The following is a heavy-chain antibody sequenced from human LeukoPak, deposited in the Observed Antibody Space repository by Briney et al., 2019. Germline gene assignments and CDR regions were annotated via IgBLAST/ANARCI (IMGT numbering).Heavy chain of an antibody. CDR1: GFTFSNYW. V-gene: IGHV3-74*01. CDR3: ARDRTWFGESRYNYYGMDV. J-gene: IGHJ6*02. Sequence: GGSLRLSCAASGFTFSNYWMHWVRQPPGKGLVWVSRIKTDGSGTTYADSVKGRFTISRDNARNTLYLQMTSLRVEDTAVYYCARDRTWFGESRYNYYGMDVWGQGTTVTVSS. D-gene: IGHD3-10*01. CDR2: IKTDGSGT.